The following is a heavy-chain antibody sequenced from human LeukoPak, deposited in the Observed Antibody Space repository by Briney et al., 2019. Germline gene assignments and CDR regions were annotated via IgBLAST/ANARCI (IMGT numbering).Heavy chain of an antibody. CDR2: IYYTGRT. Sequence: PSETLSLTCTVSGDSISSSSYYWAWIRQPPGMGPEWIGSIYYTGRTYYNPSLRSRVTISIVYSKNQFSLKLSSVTPADTAVYYCAAYQGGYNPDYWGQGTLVTVSS. V-gene: IGHV4-39*07. CDR3: AAYQGGYNPDY. CDR1: GDSISSSSYY. D-gene: IGHD5-24*01. J-gene: IGHJ4*02.